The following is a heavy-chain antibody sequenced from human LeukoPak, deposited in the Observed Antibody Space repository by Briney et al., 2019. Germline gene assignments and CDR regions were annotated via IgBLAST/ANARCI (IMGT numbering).Heavy chain of an antibody. J-gene: IGHJ6*03. V-gene: IGHV1-69*13. CDR2: IIPIFGTA. CDR1: GGTFSSYA. Sequence: GASVKVSCKASGGTFSSYAISWVRQAPGQGLEWMGGIIPIFGTANYAQKFQGRVTITADESTSTAYMELSSLRSEDTAVYYCARGPYGSGSPTVLYYYYHMDVWGKGTTVTISS. D-gene: IGHD3-10*01. CDR3: ARGPYGSGSPTVLYYYYHMDV.